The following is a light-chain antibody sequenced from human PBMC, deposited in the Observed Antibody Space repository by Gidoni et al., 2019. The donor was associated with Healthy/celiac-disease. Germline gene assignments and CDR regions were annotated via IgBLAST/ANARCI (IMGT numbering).Light chain of an antibody. CDR2: GAS. CDR3: QQYGSSPYT. V-gene: IGKV3-20*01. CDR1: QSVSSSY. Sequence: ELVLTQSPGTLSLSPGERATLSCRASQSVSSSYLAWYQQKPGQAPRLLIYGASSRATGIPDRFRGSGSGTDCTLTISRLEPEDCAVYYCQQYGSSPYTFGQGTKLEIK. J-gene: IGKJ2*01.